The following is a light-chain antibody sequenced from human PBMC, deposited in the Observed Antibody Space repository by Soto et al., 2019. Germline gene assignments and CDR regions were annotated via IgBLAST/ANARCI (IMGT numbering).Light chain of an antibody. CDR3: CLYAGSYTFYV. CDR2: DVS. V-gene: IGLV2-11*01. CDR1: SSDVGGYNY. Sequence: QSALTQPRSVSGSPGQSVTISCTGTSSDVGGYNYVSWYQQHPGKAPKVMIYDVSKRPSGVPDRFSGSKSGNTASLTISGLQAEDEADYYCCLYAGSYTFYVFGTGTKLTVL. J-gene: IGLJ1*01.